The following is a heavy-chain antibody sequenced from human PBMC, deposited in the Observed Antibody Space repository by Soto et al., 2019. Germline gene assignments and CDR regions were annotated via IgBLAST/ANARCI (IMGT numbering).Heavy chain of an antibody. J-gene: IGHJ5*02. Sequence: PSVTLSLTCAVYGGSFSGYYWSWIRQPPGKGLEWIGEINHSGSTNYNPSLKSRVTISVDTSKNQFSLKLSSVTAADTAVYYCARSIYYDSSGYPTNWFDPWGQGTLVTVSS. D-gene: IGHD3-22*01. CDR1: GGSFSGYY. CDR3: ARSIYYDSSGYPTNWFDP. CDR2: INHSGST. V-gene: IGHV4-34*01.